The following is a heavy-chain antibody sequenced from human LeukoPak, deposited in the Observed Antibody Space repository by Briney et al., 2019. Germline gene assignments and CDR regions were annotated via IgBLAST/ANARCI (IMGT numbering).Heavy chain of an antibody. J-gene: IGHJ5*02. CDR1: GGSISSSSYY. CDR3: ARTRGYSYGFGGGEDNWFDP. Sequence: SETLSLTCTVSGGSISSSSYYRGWIRQPPGKGLEWIGSIYYSGSTYYNPSLKSRVTISVDTSKNQFSLKLSSVTAADTAVYYCARTRGYSYGFGGGEDNWFDPWGQGTLVTVSS. D-gene: IGHD5-18*01. V-gene: IGHV4-39*07. CDR2: IYYSGST.